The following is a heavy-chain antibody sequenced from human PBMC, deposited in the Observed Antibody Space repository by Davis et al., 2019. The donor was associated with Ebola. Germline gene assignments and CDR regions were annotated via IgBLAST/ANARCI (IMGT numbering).Heavy chain of an antibody. V-gene: IGHV1-69*06. CDR3: ARHKETYYYYGMDV. CDR2: IIPIFGTA. Sequence: SVKVSCKASGGTFSSYAISWARQAPGQGLEWMGGIIPIFGTANYAQKFQGRVTITADKSTSTAYMELSSLRSEDTAVYYCARHKETYYYYGMDVWGQGTTVTVSS. J-gene: IGHJ6*02. CDR1: GGTFSSYA.